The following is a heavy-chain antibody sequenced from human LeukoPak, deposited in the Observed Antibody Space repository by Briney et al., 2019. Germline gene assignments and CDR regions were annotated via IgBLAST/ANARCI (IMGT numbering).Heavy chain of an antibody. CDR1: GGSISSGGYY. CDR2: VYYSGDT. Sequence: PSQTLSLTCTVSGGSISSGGYYWSWIRQPPGKGLEWIGNVYYSGDTYYNTSLQSRVTISVDTSKSQFSLTLNSVTAADTAVYYCARCPYDLLTGFSKWFFDLWGRGALVTVSS. J-gene: IGHJ2*01. D-gene: IGHD3-9*01. V-gene: IGHV4-30-2*03. CDR3: ARCPYDLLTGFSKWFFDL.